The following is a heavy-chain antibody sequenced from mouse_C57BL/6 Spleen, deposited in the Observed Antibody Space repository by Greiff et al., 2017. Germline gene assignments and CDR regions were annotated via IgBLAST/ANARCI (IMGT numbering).Heavy chain of an antibody. V-gene: IGHV14-4*01. CDR3: TTQLLRGAY. J-gene: IGHJ2*01. Sequence: VQLKQSGAELVRPGASVKLSCTASGFNIKDDYMHWVKQRPEQGLEWIGWIDPENGDTDYASKFQGKATITADTSSNTAYLQLSSLTSEDTAVYYCTTQLLRGAYWGQGTTLTVSS. CDR2: IDPENGDT. CDR1: GFNIKDDY. D-gene: IGHD1-1*01.